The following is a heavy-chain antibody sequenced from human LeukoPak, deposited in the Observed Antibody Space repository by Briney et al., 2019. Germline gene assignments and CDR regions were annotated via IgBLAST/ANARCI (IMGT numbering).Heavy chain of an antibody. Sequence: GGSLRLSCAASGFTFSSYGMHWVRQAPGKGLEWVAVIWYDGSNKYYADSVKGRFTISGDNSKNTLYLQMNSLRAEDTAVYYCARDSSSWSAFDIWGQGTMVTVSS. CDR2: IWYDGSNK. V-gene: IGHV3-33*01. CDR1: GFTFSSYG. CDR3: ARDSSSWSAFDI. D-gene: IGHD6-13*01. J-gene: IGHJ3*02.